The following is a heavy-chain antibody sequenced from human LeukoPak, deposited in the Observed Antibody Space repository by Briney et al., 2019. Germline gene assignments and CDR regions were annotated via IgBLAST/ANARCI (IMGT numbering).Heavy chain of an antibody. Sequence: SETLSLTCTVSGGSISSYYWSWIRQPPGKGLEWIGYIYYSGSTNYNPSLKSRVTMSVDTSKNQFSLKLSSVTAADTAVYYCARGPGYSGYDSNYYYYYGMDVWGQGTTVTVSS. J-gene: IGHJ6*02. V-gene: IGHV4-59*01. CDR3: ARGPGYSGYDSNYYYYYGMDV. CDR1: GGSISSYY. D-gene: IGHD5-12*01. CDR2: IYYSGST.